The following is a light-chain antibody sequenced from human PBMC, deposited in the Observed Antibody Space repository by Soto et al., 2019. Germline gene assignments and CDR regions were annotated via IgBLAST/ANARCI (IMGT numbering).Light chain of an antibody. Sequence: QSALTQPRSVSGSPGQSVTIYCTGTSSDVGGYNYVSWYQQHPGKAPKLMIYDVSKRPSGVPDRFSGSKSGNTASLTISGLQAEDEADYYCCSYAGSYFYVFGTGTKRTVL. CDR3: CSYAGSYFYV. CDR2: DVS. CDR1: SSDVGGYNY. V-gene: IGLV2-11*01. J-gene: IGLJ1*01.